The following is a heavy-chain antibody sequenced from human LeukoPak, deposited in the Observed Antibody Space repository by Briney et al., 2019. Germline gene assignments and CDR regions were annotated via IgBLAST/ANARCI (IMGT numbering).Heavy chain of an antibody. J-gene: IGHJ4*02. CDR2: IYYSGNT. V-gene: IGHV4-59*01. CDR3: ARIGDFWSVYVGY. Sequence: SETLSLTCTVSGGSISSSYWHWIRKPPGKGLEWIGFIYYSGNTNYNPSLKSRLTISLDTSKMQFSLKLSSVTAADTAVYYCARIGDFWSVYVGYWGKGTLVTVSS. D-gene: IGHD3-3*01. CDR1: GGSISSSY.